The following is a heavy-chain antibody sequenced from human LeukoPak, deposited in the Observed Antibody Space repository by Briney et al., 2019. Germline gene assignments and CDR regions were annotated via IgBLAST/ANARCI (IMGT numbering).Heavy chain of an antibody. CDR1: GYTFTSYG. Sequence: ASVKVSCKASGYTFTSYGISWVRQAPGQGLEWMGWISAYNGDTNYAQKLQGRVTMTTDTSTSTAYMELSRLRSDDTAVYYCARATYKVTFDYWGQGTLVTVSS. D-gene: IGHD2-21*02. J-gene: IGHJ4*02. CDR2: ISAYNGDT. CDR3: ARATYKVTFDY. V-gene: IGHV1-18*01.